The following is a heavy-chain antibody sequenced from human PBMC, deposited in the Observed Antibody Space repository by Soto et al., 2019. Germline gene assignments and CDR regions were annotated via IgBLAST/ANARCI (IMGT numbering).Heavy chain of an antibody. J-gene: IGHJ6*02. D-gene: IGHD3-22*01. CDR1: GYTFTSYG. Sequence: VASVKVSCKASGYTFTSYGISWVRQAPGQGLEWMGWISAYNGNTNYAQKLQGRVTMTTDTSTSTAYMELRSLRSDDTAVYYCARDFYDSSGYSLHYGMDVWGQGTTVTVSS. V-gene: IGHV1-18*01. CDR3: ARDFYDSSGYSLHYGMDV. CDR2: ISAYNGNT.